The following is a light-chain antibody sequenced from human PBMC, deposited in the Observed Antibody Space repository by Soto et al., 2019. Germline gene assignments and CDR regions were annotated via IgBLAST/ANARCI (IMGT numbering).Light chain of an antibody. CDR3: QHYGTSAL. CDR2: AS. CDR1: QSVSDMY. J-gene: IGKJ3*01. Sequence: EIVLTQSPGTLSLSPGERATLSCRASQSVSDMYLAWYQHKPGQAPRLLIYASNRATGIPDRFSGSRSGTDFTLTINRLEPEDFAVYYCQHYGTSALFGPGTKVEIK. V-gene: IGKV3-20*01.